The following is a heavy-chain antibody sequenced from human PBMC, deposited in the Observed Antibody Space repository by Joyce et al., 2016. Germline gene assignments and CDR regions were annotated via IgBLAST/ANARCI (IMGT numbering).Heavy chain of an antibody. V-gene: IGHV3-15*01. CDR3: STNTVLGDVFDI. Sequence: VLLVESGGGLVKPGGSLRLSCAASGFTFSNTCMTWVRQAPGKGLEWVGRSKSKTDGGTTDYAAPVKGRFTISRDDSKKTLYLQMHGLKTEDTAVYYCSTNTVLGDVFDIWGQGTMVSVSS. D-gene: IGHD4-17*01. CDR1: GFTFSNTC. J-gene: IGHJ3*02. CDR2: SKSKTDGGTT.